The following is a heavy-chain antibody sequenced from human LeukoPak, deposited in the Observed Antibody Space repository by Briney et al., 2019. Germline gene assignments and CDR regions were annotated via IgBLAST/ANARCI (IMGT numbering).Heavy chain of an antibody. V-gene: IGHV3-21*01. J-gene: IGHJ4*02. CDR1: GFTFSSYS. Sequence: GGSLRLSCAASGFTFSSYSMNWVRQAPGKGLEWVSSISSSSSYIYYADSVKGRFTISRDNAKNSLYLQMNSLRAEDTAVYYCARDGYYDFWSGYYPYFDYWGQGTLVTVSS. CDR2: ISSSSSYI. CDR3: ARDGYYDFWSGYYPYFDY. D-gene: IGHD3-3*01.